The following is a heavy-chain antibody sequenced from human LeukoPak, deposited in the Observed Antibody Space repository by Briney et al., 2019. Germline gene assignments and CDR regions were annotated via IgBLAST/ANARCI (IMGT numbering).Heavy chain of an antibody. V-gene: IGHV3-21*01. J-gene: IGHJ4*02. Sequence: GGSLRLSCAASGFTFSTYSMNWVRQAPGKGLEWVSSISSTSSYIYYADSVKGRFTISRDNTQKSLYLQMNSLRAEDTAVYYCARVGYSSGWYFDYWGQGTLVTVSS. CDR1: GFTFSTYS. CDR3: ARVGYSSGWYFDY. CDR2: ISSTSSYI. D-gene: IGHD6-19*01.